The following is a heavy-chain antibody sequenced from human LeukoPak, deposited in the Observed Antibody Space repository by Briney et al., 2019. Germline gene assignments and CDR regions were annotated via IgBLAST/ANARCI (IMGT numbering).Heavy chain of an antibody. CDR1: GFTFSSYS. J-gene: IGHJ4*02. CDR2: ISSSSSYI. V-gene: IGHV3-21*01. Sequence: PGGSLRLSCAASGFTFSSYSMNWVRQAPGKGLEWVSSISSSSSYIYYADSVKGRLTISRDNAKNSLYLQMNSLRAEDTAVYYCARAEYSGYDWTDYWGQGTLVTVSS. D-gene: IGHD5-12*01. CDR3: ARAEYSGYDWTDY.